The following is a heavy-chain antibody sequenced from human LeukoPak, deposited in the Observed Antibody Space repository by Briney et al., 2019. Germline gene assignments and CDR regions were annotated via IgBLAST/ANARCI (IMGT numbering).Heavy chain of an antibody. CDR2: IWYDGSNK. CDR3: ARESIVGANPYYFDY. CDR1: GFTFSSYG. V-gene: IGHV3-33*01. Sequence: GGSLRLSCAASGFTFSSYGMHWVRQAPGKGLEWVAVIWYDGSNKYYPDSVNGRFTISRDNSKNTLYLQMNSLRAEDTAAYYCARESIVGANPYYFDYWGQGTLVTVSS. J-gene: IGHJ4*02. D-gene: IGHD1-26*01.